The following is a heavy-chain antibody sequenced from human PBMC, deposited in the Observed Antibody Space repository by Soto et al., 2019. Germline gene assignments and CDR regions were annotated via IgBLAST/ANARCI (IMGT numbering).Heavy chain of an antibody. D-gene: IGHD4-17*01. V-gene: IGHV2-5*01. CDR3: ARRRGATATGGAFDP. Sequence: QITLKESGPTLVEPTQTLTLACTFSGFSHSSSGEGVGWIRQPPGKALEWLAVTFWTDDKRYSPSLRSRLTITKDSSKNEVVLTMTNMDPVDTGTYYCARRRGATATGGAFDPWGQGTLVTVSS. CDR1: GFSHSSSGEG. CDR2: TFWTDDK. J-gene: IGHJ5*02.